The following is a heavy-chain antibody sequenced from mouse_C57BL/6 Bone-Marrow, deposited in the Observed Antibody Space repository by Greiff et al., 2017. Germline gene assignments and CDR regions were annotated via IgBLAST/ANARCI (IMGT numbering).Heavy chain of an antibody. D-gene: IGHD2-2*01. CDR1: GFTFSSYA. V-gene: IGHV5-4*03. CDR2: ISDGGSYT. Sequence: EVKLMESGGGLVKPGGSLKLSCAASGFTFSSYALSWVRQTPEKRLEWVATISDGGSYTYYPDNVKGRFTISRDNAKNNLYLQMSHLKSEDTAMYYSARVAYGFYAMDYWGQGTSVTVSS. CDR3: ARVAYGFYAMDY. J-gene: IGHJ4*01.